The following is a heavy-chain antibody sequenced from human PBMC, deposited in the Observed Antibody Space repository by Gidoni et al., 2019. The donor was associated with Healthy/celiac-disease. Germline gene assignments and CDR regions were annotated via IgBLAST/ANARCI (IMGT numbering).Heavy chain of an antibody. D-gene: IGHD2-2*01. CDR3: ARAVFCSSTSCYVGTVAFDI. V-gene: IGHV4-30-2*01. CDR2: IYHSGST. J-gene: IGHJ3*02. CDR1: GGSISSGGYS. Sequence: LQLQESGSGLVKPSQTLSLTCAVSGGSISSGGYSWSWIRQPPGKGLEWIGYIYHSGSTYYNPSLKSRVTISVDRSKNQFSLKLSSVTAADTAVYYCARAVFCSSTSCYVGTVAFDIWGQGTMVTVSS.